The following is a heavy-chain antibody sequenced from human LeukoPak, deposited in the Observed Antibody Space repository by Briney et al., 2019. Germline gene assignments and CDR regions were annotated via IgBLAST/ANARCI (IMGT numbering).Heavy chain of an antibody. CDR2: INPSGGST. V-gene: IGHV1-46*01. D-gene: IGHD4/OR15-4a*01. Sequence: ASVKVSCKASGYTFTSYYMHWVRQAPGQGLEWMGIINPSGGSTSYAQKFQGRVTMTRDMSTSTDYMELSSLRSDDTAVYYCARGSDFGASTLGTMEDYWGQGTLVTVSS. J-gene: IGHJ4*02. CDR1: GYTFTSYY. CDR3: ARGSDFGASTLGTMEDY.